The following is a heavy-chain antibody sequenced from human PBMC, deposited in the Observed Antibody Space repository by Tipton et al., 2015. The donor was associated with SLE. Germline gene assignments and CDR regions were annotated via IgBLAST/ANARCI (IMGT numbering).Heavy chain of an antibody. Sequence: SLRLSCAASGFTFDSYTIYWVRQRPGKGLEWVSLINWDGSVRYFRDSVRGRSTISRDNIKNSLYLEVDSLTPEDTGFYYCARSSEYSGYELDFWGQGMLVSVSS. D-gene: IGHD5-12*01. CDR2: INWDGSVR. V-gene: IGHV3-43*01. CDR3: ARSSEYSGYELDF. J-gene: IGHJ4*02. CDR1: GFTFDSYT.